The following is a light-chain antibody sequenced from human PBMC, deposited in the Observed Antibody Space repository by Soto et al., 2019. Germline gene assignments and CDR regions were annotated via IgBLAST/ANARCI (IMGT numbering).Light chain of an antibody. J-gene: IGKJ1*01. CDR3: QEYSSDPRT. CDR2: KAS. CDR1: QSISTW. Sequence: DIQMTQSPSTLSTSVGDRVTITCRASQSISTWLAWYQQKPGKAPKLLIYKASSLESGVPSRFSGSGSGTEFTLTLSSLQADDFATYYCQEYSSDPRTFGQGTKVEIK. V-gene: IGKV1-5*03.